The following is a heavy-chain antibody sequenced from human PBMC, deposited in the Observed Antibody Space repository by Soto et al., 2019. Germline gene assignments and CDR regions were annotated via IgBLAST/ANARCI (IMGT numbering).Heavy chain of an antibody. Sequence: QVHLLESGGGVVLPGRSLRLSCAAPGFAFSVYAMHWVRQAPGKGLEWVSLISYDGSDKYYADSVKGRFTISRDNPKSTLYLQMSSLRPDDTAVYFCARDRGRTDYYAMDVWGQGTTVTVSS. CDR1: GFAFSVYA. D-gene: IGHD1-1*01. CDR2: ISYDGSDK. CDR3: ARDRGRTDYYAMDV. V-gene: IGHV3-30-3*01. J-gene: IGHJ6*02.